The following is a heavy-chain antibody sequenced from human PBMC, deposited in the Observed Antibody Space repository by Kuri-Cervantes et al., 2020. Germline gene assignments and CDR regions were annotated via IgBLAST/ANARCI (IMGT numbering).Heavy chain of an antibody. Sequence: GGSLRLSCKGSGYSFTSYWIGWVRQMPGKGLEWMGIIYPGDSDTRYSPSFQGQVTISVDKSISTAYLQWSSLKASDTAMYYCARHTRALPFDYWGQGTLVAVSS. V-gene: IGHV5-51*01. CDR3: ARHTRALPFDY. D-gene: IGHD2-21*02. J-gene: IGHJ4*02. CDR2: IYPGDSDT. CDR1: GYSFTSYW.